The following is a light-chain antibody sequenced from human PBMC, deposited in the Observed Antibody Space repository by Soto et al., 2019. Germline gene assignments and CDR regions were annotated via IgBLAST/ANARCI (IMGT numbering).Light chain of an antibody. CDR3: QQSYSTPPWT. Sequence: QMTQSASSLSASVGDRVTITCRASQSVSIYLNWYQQKPGKAPNLLISAASSLQNGVPSRFRGSGSGTDFTLTISGLQPEDFATYYCQQSYSTPPWTFGQGTKVDIK. CDR2: AAS. J-gene: IGKJ1*01. V-gene: IGKV1-39*01. CDR1: QSVSIY.